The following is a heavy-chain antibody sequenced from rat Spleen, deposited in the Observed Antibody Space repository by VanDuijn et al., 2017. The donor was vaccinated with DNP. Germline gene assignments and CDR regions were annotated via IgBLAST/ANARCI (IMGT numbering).Heavy chain of an antibody. CDR1: GITFSDHN. J-gene: IGHJ2*01. V-gene: IGHV5-27*01. CDR2: ISPSGGST. D-gene: IGHD3-8*01. Sequence: EVQLVESGGGLVQPGRSLKLSCAVLGITFSDHNMAWVRQAPKKSLEWVASISPSGGSTYYRDSVKGRFTISRDKAKSTLYLQVNSLRSEDTATYYCTSNPHIRTAAPFDYWGHGVMVTVSS. CDR3: TSNPHIRTAAPFDY.